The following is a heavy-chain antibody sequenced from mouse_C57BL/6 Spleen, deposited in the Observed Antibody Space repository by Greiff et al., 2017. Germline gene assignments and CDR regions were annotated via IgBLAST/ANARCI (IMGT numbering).Heavy chain of an antibody. CDR1: GYTFTSYW. J-gene: IGHJ3*01. CDR2: IHPNSGST. D-gene: IGHD2-3*01. CDR3: ASYDGHTGWFAY. Sequence: QVQLQQPGAELVKPGASVKLSCKASGYTFTSYWMHWVKQRPGQGLEWIGMIHPNSGSTNYNEKFKSKATLTVDKSSSTADMQLSSLTSEDSAVYYCASYDGHTGWFAYWGQGTLVTVSA. V-gene: IGHV1-64*01.